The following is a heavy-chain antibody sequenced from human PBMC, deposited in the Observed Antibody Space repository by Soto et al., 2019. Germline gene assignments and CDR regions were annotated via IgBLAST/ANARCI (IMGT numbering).Heavy chain of an antibody. D-gene: IGHD4-17*01. CDR2: TSYDGSIS. CDR3: VRRSTVSYYAVDV. CDR1: GFSVGSYE. Sequence: GGSLRLSCAGSGFSVGSYEMHWVRQAPGKGLEWVTFTSYDGSISYYADSVKGRFTMSRDNSKNLLYLQMNSLRTEDTAVYYCVRRSTVSYYAVDVWGQGTTVTVSS. V-gene: IGHV3-30*04. J-gene: IGHJ6*02.